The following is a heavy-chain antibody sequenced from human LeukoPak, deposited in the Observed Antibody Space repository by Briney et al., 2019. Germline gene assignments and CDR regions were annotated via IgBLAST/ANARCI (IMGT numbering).Heavy chain of an antibody. V-gene: IGHV3-33*08. Sequence: PGRSLRLSCAASGFTFSSYGMHWVRQAPGKGLEWVAVIWYDGSNKYYADSVKGRFTISRDHSKNRLYLQMNSLRAEDTAVYYCARETCSSTSCSTDYWGQGTLVTVSS. D-gene: IGHD2-2*01. CDR1: GFTFSSYG. CDR3: ARETCSSTSCSTDY. J-gene: IGHJ4*02. CDR2: IWYDGSNK.